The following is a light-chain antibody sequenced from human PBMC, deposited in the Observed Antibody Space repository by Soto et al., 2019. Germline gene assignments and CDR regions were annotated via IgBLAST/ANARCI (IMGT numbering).Light chain of an antibody. J-gene: IGKJ3*01. CDR2: DAS. CDR3: RQCSNWPGT. V-gene: IGKV3-11*01. CDR1: QSVGTY. Sequence: IVLTQAPATLSLYLGERAILSCRARQSVGTYLAWYQQKHGQAPRLLIYDASNRATGIPARFGVSGSGTAFTLTINSLEPEDFALYCCRQCSNWPGTFGPGTKVDIK.